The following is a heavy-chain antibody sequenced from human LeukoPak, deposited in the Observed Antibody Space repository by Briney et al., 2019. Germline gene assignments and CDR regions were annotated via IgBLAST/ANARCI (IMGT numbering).Heavy chain of an antibody. CDR2: IKQDGSEK. CDR3: ARDSD. CDR1: GFTFSSYA. V-gene: IGHV3-7*01. D-gene: IGHD6-19*01. Sequence: PGGSLRLSCAASGFTFSSYAMRWVRQAPGKGLEWVANIKQDGSEKYYVDSVKGRFTISRDNAKNSLYLQMNSLRAEDTAVYYCARDSDWGQGTLVTVSS. J-gene: IGHJ4*02.